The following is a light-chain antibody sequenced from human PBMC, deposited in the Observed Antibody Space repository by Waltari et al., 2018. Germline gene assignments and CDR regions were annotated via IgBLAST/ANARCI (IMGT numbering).Light chain of an antibody. J-gene: IGLJ1*01. CDR3: YSTDDSGSLGV. V-gene: IGLV3-10*01. CDR2: EDS. Sequence: SYELTQPPSVSVSPGQAARITCSGDALPSKHAYWYQQKSGQTPVLVIYEDSKRPSGIPEILSGSSSGTMATLTISGAQVEDEADYDCYSTDDSGSLGVFGRGTKLSVL. CDR1: ALPSKH.